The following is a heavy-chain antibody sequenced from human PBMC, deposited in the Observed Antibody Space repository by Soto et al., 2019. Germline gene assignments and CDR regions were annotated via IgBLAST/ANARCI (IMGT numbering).Heavy chain of an antibody. D-gene: IGHD6-19*01. J-gene: IGHJ4*02. CDR2: IYYSGST. Sequence: SETLSLTCTVSGGSVSSGSYYWSWIRQPPGEGLEWIGYIYYSGSTNYNPSLKSRVTISVDTSKNQFSLKLSSVTAADTAVYYCARSLSSGWYQYYFDYWGQGTLVTVSS. CDR3: ARSLSSGWYQYYFDY. V-gene: IGHV4-61*01. CDR1: GGSVSSGSYY.